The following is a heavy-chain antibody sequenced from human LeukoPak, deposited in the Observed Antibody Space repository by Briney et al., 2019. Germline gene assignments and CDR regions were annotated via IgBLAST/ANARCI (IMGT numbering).Heavy chain of an antibody. V-gene: IGHV4-61*01. D-gene: IGHD5-12*01. CDR2: IYYSGST. CDR1: GGSVNSGSHY. CDR3: ARDPGYSGIDY. Sequence: SETLSLTCTVSGGSVNSGSHYWCWIRQPPGKGLEWIGYIYYSGSTNYNPSLKSRVTISVDTSKNQLSLNLNSVTAADTAVYYCARDPGYSGIDYWGQGTLVTVSS. J-gene: IGHJ4*02.